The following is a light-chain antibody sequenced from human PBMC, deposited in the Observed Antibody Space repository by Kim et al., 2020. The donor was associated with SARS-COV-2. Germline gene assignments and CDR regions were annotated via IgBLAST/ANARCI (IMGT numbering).Light chain of an antibody. J-gene: IGKJ2*01. Sequence: CVSPGESATLSCRASQSGSSSLAWYQQKAGQAPRLLIYGASTRATGIPSRFSGSGSGTEFTLTISSLQSEDFAVYSCQQYNNWPYTFGQVTKLEI. CDR2: GAS. CDR3: QQYNNWPYT. CDR1: QSGSSS. V-gene: IGKV3-15*01.